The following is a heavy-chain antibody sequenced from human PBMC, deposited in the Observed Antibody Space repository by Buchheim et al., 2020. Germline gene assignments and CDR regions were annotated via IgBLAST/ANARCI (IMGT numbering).Heavy chain of an antibody. Sequence: QVQLQESGPGLVKPSQTLSLTCTVSGGSISSGDYYWSWIRQPPGKGLEWIGYIYYSGSTYYNPSLKSRVTISVEPSKNPFSLKLSSVTAADTAVHYCARGTYYYDSSGLLLDYWGQGTL. CDR3: ARGTYYYDSSGLLLDY. CDR2: IYYSGST. V-gene: IGHV4-30-4*01. D-gene: IGHD3-22*01. CDR1: GGSISSGDYY. J-gene: IGHJ4*02.